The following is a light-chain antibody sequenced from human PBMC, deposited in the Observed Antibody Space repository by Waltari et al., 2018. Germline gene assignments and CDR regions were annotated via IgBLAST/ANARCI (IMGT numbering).Light chain of an antibody. CDR1: STDVGRYNY. V-gene: IGLV2-14*03. J-gene: IGLJ3*02. Sequence: QSALTQPASVSGSPGQSITISCTGTSTDVGRYNYVSWYQHYPDKAPKLMIYDVTNRPSEVSNRFSVSKSSNTASLTISGLQPEDEADYYCASYIPGSTLVFGGGTKLAVL. CDR3: ASYIPGSTLV. CDR2: DVT.